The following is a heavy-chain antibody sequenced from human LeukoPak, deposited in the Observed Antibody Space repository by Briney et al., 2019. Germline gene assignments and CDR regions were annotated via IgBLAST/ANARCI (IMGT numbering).Heavy chain of an antibody. CDR1: GFTVSSNY. Sequence: GGSLRLSCAASGFTVSSNYMSWVRQAPGKGLEWVSVIYSGGGTYYADSVKGRFTISRDNSKNTLYLQMNSLRAEDTAVYYCARDFSPSPGYYYYYGMDVWGQGTTVTVSS. CDR3: ARDFSPSPGYYYYYGMDV. V-gene: IGHV3-53*01. D-gene: IGHD3-3*01. J-gene: IGHJ6*02. CDR2: IYSGGGT.